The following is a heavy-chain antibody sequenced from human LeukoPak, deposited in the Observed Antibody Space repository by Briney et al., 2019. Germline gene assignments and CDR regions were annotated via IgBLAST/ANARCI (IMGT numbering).Heavy chain of an antibody. CDR3: AKEVSSGYSSGWVDY. CDR2: IYSGGST. J-gene: IGHJ4*02. CDR1: GFTVGSNY. Sequence: GGSLRLSCAASGFTVGSNYMSWVRQAPGKGLEWVSVIYSGGSTYYADSVKGRFTLSRDNSKNTLYLQMNSLRAEDTAVYYCAKEVSSGYSSGWVDYWGQGTLVTVSS. D-gene: IGHD6-19*01. V-gene: IGHV3-53*01.